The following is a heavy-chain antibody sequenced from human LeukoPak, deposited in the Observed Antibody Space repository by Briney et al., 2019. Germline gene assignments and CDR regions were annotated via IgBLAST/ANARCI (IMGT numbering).Heavy chain of an antibody. V-gene: IGHV3-21*01. CDR2: ISTSTTYI. CDR3: AREISGGYYYDGETYYFDY. D-gene: IGHD3-22*01. Sequence: GESLRLSCAASGFTFSNYNMNWVRQAPGKGLEWVSSISTSTTYIYYADSVEGRFTISRDNAKNTLYLQMNSLRAEDTAVYYCAREISGGYYYDGETYYFDYWGQGTLVTVSS. CDR1: GFTFSNYN. J-gene: IGHJ4*02.